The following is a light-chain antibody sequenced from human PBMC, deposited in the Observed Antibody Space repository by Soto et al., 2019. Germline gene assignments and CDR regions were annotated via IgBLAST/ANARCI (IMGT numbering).Light chain of an antibody. CDR3: QRYGGSPIFS. J-gene: IGKJ3*01. CDR1: QFITSAY. CDR2: GTS. Sequence: EPLLTQSPGTLSLSPGDTATLSYRASQFITSAYLAWYQQKPGQAPRLLIYGTSTRAAGIPDRFTGSGSGTDFTLTISRLEPVDFGVYYCQRYGGSPIFSFGPGTKVEIK. V-gene: IGKV3-20*01.